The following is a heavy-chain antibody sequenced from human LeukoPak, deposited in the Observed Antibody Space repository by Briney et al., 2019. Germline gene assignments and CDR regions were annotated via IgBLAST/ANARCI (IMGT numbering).Heavy chain of an antibody. J-gene: IGHJ6*03. D-gene: IGHD1-26*01. CDR1: GGSISSYY. CDR3: ARGYSGSSYYYYMDV. Sequence: SETLSLTCTVSGGSISSYYWSWIRQPPGKGLEWIGYIYYSGSTNYNPSLKSRVTISVDTSKNQFSLKLSSVTAADTAVYYCARGYSGSSYYYYMDVWGKGTTVTVSS. CDR2: IYYSGST. V-gene: IGHV4-59*01.